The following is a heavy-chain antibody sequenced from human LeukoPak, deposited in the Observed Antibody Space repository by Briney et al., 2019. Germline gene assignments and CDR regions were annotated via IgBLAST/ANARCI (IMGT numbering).Heavy chain of an antibody. CDR3: ARYSGYCSGGSCYSVQGSEENYFDY. V-gene: IGHV3-48*04. CDR1: GFTFSSFS. J-gene: IGHJ4*02. CDR2: IGSSSTTV. D-gene: IGHD2-15*01. Sequence: PGGSLRLSCAASGFTFSSFSMNWVRQAPGKGLEWISYIGSSSTTVYYADSVKGRFTISRDNAKNSLYLQMNSLRAEDTAVYYCARYSGYCSGGSCYSVQGSEENYFDYWGQGTLVTVSS.